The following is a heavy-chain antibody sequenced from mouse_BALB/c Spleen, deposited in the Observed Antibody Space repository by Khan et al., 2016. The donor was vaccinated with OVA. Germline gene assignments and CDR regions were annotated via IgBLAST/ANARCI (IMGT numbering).Heavy chain of an antibody. CDR1: GFNIKDTY. CDR2: ITPANGNT. V-gene: IGHV14-3*02. D-gene: IGHD2-3*01. CDR3: CRPCYDPRSFDV. J-gene: IGHJ1*01. Sequence: VQLKQSGAELVKPGASVKFSCTASGFNIKDTYIHWVKRSPEQGLEWIGRITPANGNTEYDPKFQGQATMRANTTSNAAYLQLSSLTSGDAAVYYCCRPCYDPRSFDVWGSGTTVTVSS.